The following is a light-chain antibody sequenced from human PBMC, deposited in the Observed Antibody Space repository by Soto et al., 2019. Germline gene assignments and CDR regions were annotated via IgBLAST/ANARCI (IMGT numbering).Light chain of an antibody. V-gene: IGLV1-44*01. Sequence: QSVLTQPPSVSGTPGQRVTISCSGSSSNVAINPVNWYQHLPGAAPRLLIYETDRRSSGVPDRFSASKSGTSASLAISGLTSEDEADYYCEAWDETLDGLYVFGTGTK. CDR3: EAWDETLDGLYV. J-gene: IGLJ1*01. CDR2: ETD. CDR1: SSNVAINP.